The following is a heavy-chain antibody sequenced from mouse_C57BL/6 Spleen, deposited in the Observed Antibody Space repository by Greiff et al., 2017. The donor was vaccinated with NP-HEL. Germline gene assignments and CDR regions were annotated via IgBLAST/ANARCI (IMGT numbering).Heavy chain of an antibody. CDR2: IYPGDGDT. V-gene: IGHV1-82*01. D-gene: IGHD1-1*01. CDR3: ARSDYGSSHHFDY. Sequence: QVQLQQSGPELVKPGASVKISCKASGYAFSSSWMNWVKQRPGKGLEWIGRIYPGDGDTNYNGKFKGKATLTADKSSSTAYMQLSSLTSEDSAVYFCARSDYGSSHHFDYGGQGTTLTVSS. CDR1: GYAFSSSW. J-gene: IGHJ2*01.